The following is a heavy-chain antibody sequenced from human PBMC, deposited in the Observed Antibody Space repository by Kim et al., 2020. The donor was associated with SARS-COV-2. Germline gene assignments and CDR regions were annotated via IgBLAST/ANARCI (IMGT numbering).Heavy chain of an antibody. D-gene: IGHD6-19*01. CDR1: GFTFSDYY. CDR2: ISSSSSYT. Sequence: GGSLRLSCAASGFTFSDYYMSWIRQAPGKGLEWVSYISSSSSYTNYADSVKGRFTISRDNAKNSLYLQMNSLRAEDTAVYYCAREGIPPKRAVAGIGTTIDYWGQGTLVTVSS. J-gene: IGHJ4*02. CDR3: AREGIPPKRAVAGIGTTIDY. V-gene: IGHV3-11*06.